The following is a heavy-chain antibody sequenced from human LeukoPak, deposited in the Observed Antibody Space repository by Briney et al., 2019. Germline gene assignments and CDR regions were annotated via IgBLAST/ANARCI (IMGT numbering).Heavy chain of an antibody. V-gene: IGHV3-21*01. CDR2: ITYDSDYI. D-gene: IGHD2-2*01. CDR3: ARYGVSSSRSYIDY. Sequence: GGSLRVSCEASGFTFSTYSMNWVRQARGKGLEWVSTITYDSDYIYYTDSVKGRFTISRDNAKKSLYLQMNSLRADDTAVYYCARYGVSSSRSYIDYWGQGTLVTVSS. CDR1: GFTFSTYS. J-gene: IGHJ4*02.